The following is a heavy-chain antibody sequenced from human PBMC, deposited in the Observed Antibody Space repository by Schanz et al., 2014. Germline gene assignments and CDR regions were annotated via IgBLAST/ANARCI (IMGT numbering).Heavy chain of an antibody. CDR2: IKQDGSEK. CDR3: ARDGGRDGYNLAFDV. CDR1: GFTFSSYW. Sequence: EVQLVESGGGLVQPGGSLRLSCAASGFTFSSYWMSWVRQAPGEGLEWVANIKQDGSEKYYVDSVKGRFTISRDNSKNTLYLQMNSLRAEDTAVYFCARDGGRDGYNLAFDVWGQGTLVTVSS. J-gene: IGHJ3*01. D-gene: IGHD5-12*01. V-gene: IGHV3-7*03.